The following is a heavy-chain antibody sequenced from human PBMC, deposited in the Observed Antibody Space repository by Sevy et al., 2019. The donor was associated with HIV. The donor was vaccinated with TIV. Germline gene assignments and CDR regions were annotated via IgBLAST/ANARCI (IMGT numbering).Heavy chain of an antibody. CDR3: ARDRLWELLPFDY. V-gene: IGHV3-21*01. J-gene: IGHJ4*02. CDR2: ITSSSSYK. Sequence: GGSLRLSCAASAFTFSIYSMNWVRQAPGKGLEWVSSITSSSSYKYYADSVKGRFTISRDNAKNSLYLQMNSLRAEDTAVYYCARDRLWELLPFDYWGQGTLVTVSS. CDR1: AFTFSIYS. D-gene: IGHD1-26*01.